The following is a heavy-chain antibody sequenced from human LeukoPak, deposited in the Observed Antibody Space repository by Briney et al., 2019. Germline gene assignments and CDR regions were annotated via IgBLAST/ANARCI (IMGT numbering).Heavy chain of an antibody. Sequence: ASVKVSCKASGYTFTGYYIHWVRQAPGQGLEWMGWINPNSGGTNYAQKFQGTVTVSWNTDISTAYVELHSLRSEDTAVYYCARFGGRAAKDDRLDYWGQGTLVTVSS. V-gene: IGHV1-2*02. CDR3: ARFGGRAAKDDRLDY. CDR1: GYTFTGYY. CDR2: INPNSGGT. J-gene: IGHJ4*02. D-gene: IGHD3-16*01.